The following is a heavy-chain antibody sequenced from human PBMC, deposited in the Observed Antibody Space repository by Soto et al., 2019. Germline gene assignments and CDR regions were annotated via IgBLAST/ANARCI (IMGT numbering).Heavy chain of an antibody. V-gene: IGHV3-9*01. Sequence: EVQLVESGGGLVQPGRSLRLSCAASGFTFDDYAMHWVRQAPGKGLEWVSGISGNSGSIGYADSVKGRFTISRDNAKNSLYLQMNSLRAEDTALYYCAKDSGSGPTAYYHYYMDVWGKGTTVTVSS. CDR1: GFTFDDYA. J-gene: IGHJ6*03. CDR2: ISGNSGSI. CDR3: AKDSGSGPTAYYHYYMDV. D-gene: IGHD6-19*01.